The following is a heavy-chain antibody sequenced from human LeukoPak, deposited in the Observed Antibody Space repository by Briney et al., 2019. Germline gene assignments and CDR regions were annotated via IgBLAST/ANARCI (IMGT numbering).Heavy chain of an antibody. D-gene: IGHD3-22*01. J-gene: IGHJ4*02. CDR2: FDPEDGET. Sequence: ASVKVSCKVSGYTLTELSMHWVRQAPGKGLEWVGGFDPEDGETIYAQKFQGRVTMTEDTSTDTAYMELSSLRSEDTAVYYCATPSMIVVVTDPQYYFDYWGQGTLVTVSS. CDR3: ATPSMIVVVTDPQYYFDY. CDR1: GYTLTELS. V-gene: IGHV1-24*01.